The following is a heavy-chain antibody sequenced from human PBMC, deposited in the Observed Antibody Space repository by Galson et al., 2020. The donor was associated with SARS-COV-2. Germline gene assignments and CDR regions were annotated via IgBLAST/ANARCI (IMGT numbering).Heavy chain of an antibody. CDR1: GFTFSSYG. CDR3: ARDLRLGYDQDY. CDR2: IWYDGSNK. V-gene: IGHV3-33*01. Sequence: GGSLRLSCAASGFTFSSYGMHWVRQAPGKGLEWVAVIWYDGSNKYYADSVKGRFTISRDNSKNTLYLQMNSLRAEDTAVYYCARDLRLGYDQDYWGQGTLVTVSS. D-gene: IGHD3-16*01. J-gene: IGHJ4*02.